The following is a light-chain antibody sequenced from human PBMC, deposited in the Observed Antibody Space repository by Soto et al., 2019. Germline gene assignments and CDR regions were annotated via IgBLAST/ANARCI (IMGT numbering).Light chain of an antibody. CDR2: EDN. CDR3: GTWDSSLSAWV. Sequence: QAVVTQPPSVSAAPGQKVTISCSGTSSNIGNNYVSWYQQLPGTAPKLLMYEDNKRPSGIPDRFSGSKSGTSATLGITGLQTGDEADYYCGTWDSSLSAWVFGGGTKLTVL. J-gene: IGLJ3*02. CDR1: SSNIGNNY. V-gene: IGLV1-51*02.